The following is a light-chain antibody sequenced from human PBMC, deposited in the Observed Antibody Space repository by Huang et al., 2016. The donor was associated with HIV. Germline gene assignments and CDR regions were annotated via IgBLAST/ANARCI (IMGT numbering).Light chain of an antibody. Sequence: DIQMTQSPSSLSASVGDRVTITCRTSDNLANSLNWYQQKSGAAPVLLIYGASNLQTGVSSRFSGGGSGTDFTLTITNLRPEDFATYYCQQSHSIPHTCGQGTRLE. CDR3: QQSHSIPHT. CDR2: GAS. CDR1: DNLANS. J-gene: IGKJ2*01. V-gene: IGKV1-39*01.